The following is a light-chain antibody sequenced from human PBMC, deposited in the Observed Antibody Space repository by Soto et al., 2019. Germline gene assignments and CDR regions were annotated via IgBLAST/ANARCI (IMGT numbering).Light chain of an antibody. CDR1: QGISHY. V-gene: IGKV1-17*03. CDR2: GAS. CDR3: LQHNTYPLT. J-gene: IGKJ4*01. Sequence: DIQMTQSPSAVSASVGERVTITCRASQGISHYLAWYQQRPGRVPKRLIYGASTLESGVPSRFSGSGSGTEFTLTISGLQPEDFGNYYCLQHNTYPLTFGGGTKVE.